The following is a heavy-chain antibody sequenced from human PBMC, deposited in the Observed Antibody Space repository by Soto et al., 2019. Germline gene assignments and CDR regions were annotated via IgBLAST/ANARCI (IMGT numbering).Heavy chain of an antibody. Sequence: QVQLVQSGAEVKKPGASVTVSCKASGYTFTSYGISWVRQAPALGLEWMGWISAYNGNTNYAQTLQGRVTITTDTPTSTPYMELRSLRSDDTAVYDCASDKATGTTGSWFDPWGQGTLVTVSS. CDR1: GYTFTSYG. V-gene: IGHV1-18*01. D-gene: IGHD1-7*01. J-gene: IGHJ5*02. CDR3: ASDKATGTTGSWFDP. CDR2: ISAYNGNT.